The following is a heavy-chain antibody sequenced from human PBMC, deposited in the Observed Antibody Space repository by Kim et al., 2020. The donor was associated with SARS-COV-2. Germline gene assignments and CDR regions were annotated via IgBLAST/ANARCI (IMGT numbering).Heavy chain of an antibody. J-gene: IGHJ4*02. Sequence: NYHPSLKSRVTISVDTSKNQFSLKLSSVTAADTAVYYCARQDHYDILDYWGQGTLVTVSS. D-gene: IGHD3-9*01. V-gene: IGHV4-59*08. CDR3: ARQDHYDILDY.